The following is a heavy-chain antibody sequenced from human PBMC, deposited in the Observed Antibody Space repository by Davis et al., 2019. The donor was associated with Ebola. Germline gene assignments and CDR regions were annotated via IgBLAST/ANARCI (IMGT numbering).Heavy chain of an antibody. J-gene: IGHJ4*02. CDR1: GGSLSGYY. Sequence: MPSETLSLTCAVYGGSLSGYYWSWSRQPPGKGLEWTGEINHSGSTNYSPSLKSRVTISVDTSKNQFSLKLSSVTAADTAVYYCAMRSIAARPMDYWGQGTLVTVSS. V-gene: IGHV4-34*01. D-gene: IGHD6-6*01. CDR3: AMRSIAARPMDY. CDR2: INHSGST.